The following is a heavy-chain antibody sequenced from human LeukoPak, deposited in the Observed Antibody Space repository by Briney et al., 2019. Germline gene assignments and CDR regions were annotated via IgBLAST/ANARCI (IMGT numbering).Heavy chain of an antibody. CDR1: GYTLTELS. J-gene: IGHJ4*02. V-gene: IGHV5-51*01. CDR2: IYPGDSDT. D-gene: IGHD5-12*01. CDR3: ARRYGGYVAY. Sequence: ASVKVSCKVSGYTLTELSMHWVRQAPGKGLEWMGIIYPGDSDTRYSPSFQGQVTISADKSISTAYLQWSSLKASNTAMYYCARRYGGYVAYWGQGTLVTVSS.